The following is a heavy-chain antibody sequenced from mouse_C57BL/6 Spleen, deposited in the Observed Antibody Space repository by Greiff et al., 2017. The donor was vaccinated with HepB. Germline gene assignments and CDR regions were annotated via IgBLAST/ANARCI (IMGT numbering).Heavy chain of an antibody. Sequence: QVQLQQPGAELVRPGSSVKLSCKASGYTFTSYWMHWVKQRPIQGLEWIGVIDPSDSYTNYNQKFKGKATLTVDTSSSTAYMQLSSLTSEDSAVYYCAANWDDFDYWGQGTTLTVSS. V-gene: IGHV1-59*01. CDR2: IDPSDSYT. J-gene: IGHJ2*01. D-gene: IGHD4-1*01. CDR3: AANWDDFDY. CDR1: GYTFTSYW.